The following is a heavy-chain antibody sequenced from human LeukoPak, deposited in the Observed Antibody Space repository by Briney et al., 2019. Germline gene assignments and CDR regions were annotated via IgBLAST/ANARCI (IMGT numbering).Heavy chain of an antibody. Sequence: SETLSLTCTVSGGSISSGSYYWSWIRQPAGKGLEWVGRIYTSGSTNYNPSLKSRVTISVDTSKNQFSLKLSSVTAADTAVYYCARDDTAARWFDPWGQGTLVTVSS. D-gene: IGHD5-18*01. V-gene: IGHV4-61*02. CDR2: IYTSGST. CDR1: GGSISSGSYY. J-gene: IGHJ5*02. CDR3: ARDDTAARWFDP.